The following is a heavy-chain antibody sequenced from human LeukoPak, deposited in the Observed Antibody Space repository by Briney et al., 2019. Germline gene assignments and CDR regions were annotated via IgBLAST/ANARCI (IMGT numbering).Heavy chain of an antibody. D-gene: IGHD2-2*03. CDR1: GFTFSSYS. CDR2: ISSSSSYI. V-gene: IGHV3-21*01. CDR3: ASGGYCSSTSCLDY. Sequence: GGSLRLSCAASGFTFSSYSVNWVRQAPGKGLEWVSSISSSSSYIYYADSVKGRFTISRDNAKNSLYLQMNSLRAEDTAVYYCASGGYCSSTSCLDYWGQGTLVTVSS. J-gene: IGHJ4*02.